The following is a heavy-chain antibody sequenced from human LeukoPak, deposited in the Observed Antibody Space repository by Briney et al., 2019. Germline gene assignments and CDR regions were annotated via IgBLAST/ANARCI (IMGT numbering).Heavy chain of an antibody. J-gene: IGHJ4*02. D-gene: IGHD3-22*01. V-gene: IGHV4-34*01. CDR2: INHSGST. Sequence: PSETLSLTCAVYGGSFSGYYWSWIRQPPGKGLEWVGEINHSGSTNYNPSLKSRVTIPVDTAKNQFSLKLSSVTAADTAVYYCARGDYYDSSGYAYWGQGTLVTVSS. CDR3: ARGDYYDSSGYAY. CDR1: GGSFSGYY.